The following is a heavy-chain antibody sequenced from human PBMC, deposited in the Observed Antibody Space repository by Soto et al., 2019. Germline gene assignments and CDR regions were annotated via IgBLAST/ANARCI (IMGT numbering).Heavy chain of an antibody. CDR1: GFNVNSDY. J-gene: IGHJ4*02. CDR3: TRDGRGLGRLSLFEY. CDR2: IYSGETT. D-gene: IGHD2-21*02. Sequence: VGSLRLSCAASGFNVNSDYMNWVRQTPGKGLEWVASIYSGETTYYADSVRGRFTISSDKSKNTLYFQLSSLRIEDTAVYYCTRDGRGLGRLSLFEYWGQGVLVTVSS. V-gene: IGHV3-53*01.